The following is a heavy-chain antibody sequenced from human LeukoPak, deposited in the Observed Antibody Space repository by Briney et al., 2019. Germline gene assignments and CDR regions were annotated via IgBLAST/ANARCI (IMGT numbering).Heavy chain of an antibody. CDR1: GFTFDDYA. D-gene: IGHD3-10*02. V-gene: IGHV3-9*01. J-gene: IGHJ4*02. CDR2: ISWNSGSI. Sequence: GRSLRLSCAASGFTFDDYAMHWVRQAPGKGLEWVSGISWNSGSIGYADSVKGRFTISRDNAKNMVYLQMNSLRAEDTAVYYCARNRAGWDYVLDYWGQGTLVTVSS. CDR3: ARNRAGWDYVLDY.